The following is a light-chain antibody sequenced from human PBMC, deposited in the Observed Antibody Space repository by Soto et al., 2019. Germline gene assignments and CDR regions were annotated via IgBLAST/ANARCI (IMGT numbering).Light chain of an antibody. J-gene: IGKJ3*01. Sequence: IVLTQSPGTLSLTPGERATLSCRASQSVSSSYLVWYQQKPGQAPRLLIYGASSRATGIPDRFSGSGSGTDFTLTISRLEPEDSAVYYCQQYGSSPPFTFGPGTRVDIK. CDR3: QQYGSSPPFT. CDR2: GAS. V-gene: IGKV3-20*01. CDR1: QSVSSSY.